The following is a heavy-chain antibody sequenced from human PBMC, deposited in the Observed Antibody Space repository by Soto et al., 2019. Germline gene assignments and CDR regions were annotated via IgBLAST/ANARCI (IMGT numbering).Heavy chain of an antibody. CDR3: AREGLPILGRRYGMDV. CDR2: INPDSGAT. J-gene: IGHJ6*02. CDR1: AYTFTDYY. Sequence: ASVKVSCKASAYTFTDYYLHWVRQAPGQGLEWMGWINPDSGATNYARRFQGWVTMTRDTSIGTVYMELNRLKSNDTAVYYCAREGLPILGRRYGMDVWGQGTTVTV. D-gene: IGHD2-15*01. V-gene: IGHV1-2*04.